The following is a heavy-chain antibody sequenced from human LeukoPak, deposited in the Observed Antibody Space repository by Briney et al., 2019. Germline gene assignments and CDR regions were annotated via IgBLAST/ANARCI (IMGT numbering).Heavy chain of an antibody. CDR3: ARGSRYCSSTSCYTNPYYYYMDV. CDR2: IYTSGST. V-gene: IGHV4-61*02. D-gene: IGHD2-2*02. J-gene: IGHJ6*03. Sequence: SETLSLTCTVSSGSLSSDNNYWNWIRQPAGKGLEWIGRIYTSGSTNYNPSLKSRVTMSVDTSKNQFSLKLSSVTAADTAVYYCARGSRYCSSTSCYTNPYYYYMDVWGKGTTVTVSS. CDR1: SGSLSSDNNY.